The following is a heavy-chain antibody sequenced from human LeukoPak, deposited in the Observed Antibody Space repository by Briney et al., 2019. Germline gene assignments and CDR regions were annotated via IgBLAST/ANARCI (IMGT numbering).Heavy chain of an antibody. CDR1: GFTFSSYA. J-gene: IGHJ6*04. CDR2: ISYDGSNK. CDR3: AELGITMIGGV. D-gene: IGHD3-10*02. V-gene: IGHV3-30*04. Sequence: PGRSLRLSCAASGFTFSSYAMHWVRQAPGKVLEWVAVISYDGSNKYYADSVKGRFTISRDNSKNTLYLQMNSLRSEDTAVYYCAELGITMIGGVWGKGTTVTISS.